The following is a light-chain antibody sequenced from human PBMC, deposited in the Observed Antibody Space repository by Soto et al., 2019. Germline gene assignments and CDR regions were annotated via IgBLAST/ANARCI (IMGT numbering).Light chain of an antibody. V-gene: IGLV2-18*02. Sequence: QSALSQPPSVSGSPGQSVAISCSGSSSDVGSNNRVSWYQQSPGTAPKLMIYDVTNRPSGVPDRFSGSKSGNTASLTISGLQAEDEADYYCSSFKTSSTYVFGTGTKLTVL. CDR1: SSDVGSNNR. CDR2: DVT. J-gene: IGLJ1*01. CDR3: SSFKTSSTYV.